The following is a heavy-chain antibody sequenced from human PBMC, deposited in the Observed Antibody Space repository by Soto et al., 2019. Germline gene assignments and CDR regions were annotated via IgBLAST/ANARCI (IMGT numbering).Heavy chain of an antibody. Sequence: QVQLVQSGAEVKKPGASVKVSCKASGYTFTSYGISWVRQAPGQGLEWMGWISAYNGNTNYAQKLQGRDTMTTDTSTSTAYMELRSLRSDDTAVYYGARNAPIVVVPAAMLAYDYWGQGTLVTVSS. CDR1: GYTFTSYG. D-gene: IGHD2-2*01. V-gene: IGHV1-18*01. J-gene: IGHJ4*02. CDR3: ARNAPIVVVPAAMLAYDY. CDR2: ISAYNGNT.